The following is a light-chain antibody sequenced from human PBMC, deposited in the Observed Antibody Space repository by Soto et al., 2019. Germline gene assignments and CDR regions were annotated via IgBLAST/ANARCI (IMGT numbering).Light chain of an antibody. CDR1: SSDVGSYNR. CDR3: ALYTSSSTYV. V-gene: IGLV2-18*01. Sequence: QSVLTQPPSVSGSPGQSVTISCTANSSDVGSYNRVSWYQQPPGTAPKLMIYEVTNRPSGVPDRFSGSKSGNTASLTISGPQAEDEADYYCALYTSSSTYVFGTGTKVTVL. J-gene: IGLJ1*01. CDR2: EVT.